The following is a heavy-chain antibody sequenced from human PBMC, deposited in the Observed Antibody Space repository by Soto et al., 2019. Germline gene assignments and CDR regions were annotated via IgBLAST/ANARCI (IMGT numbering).Heavy chain of an antibody. Sequence: QVQLVESGGGVVQPGRSPRLSCAASGFTFSSFGMHWVRQAPGKGLEWVAVIWYDGSNKYNGDSVKGRFTVSRDTSKNTLYLQMNSLTAVDTAVYFCARDRDTHNYCMDVWGQGTTVTVSS. CDR2: IWYDGSNK. J-gene: IGHJ6*02. CDR1: GFTFSSFG. CDR3: ARDRDTHNYCMDV. V-gene: IGHV3-33*01.